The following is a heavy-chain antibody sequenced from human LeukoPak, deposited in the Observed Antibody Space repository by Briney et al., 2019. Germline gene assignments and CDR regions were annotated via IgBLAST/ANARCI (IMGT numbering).Heavy chain of an antibody. CDR3: ARAPRIGYSSGWLTFDY. V-gene: IGHV4-61*02. J-gene: IGHJ4*02. CDR2: ISTSGST. D-gene: IGHD6-19*01. CDR1: DGSISSGSYS. Sequence: PSETLSLTCTVSDGSISSGSYSWSWIRQPAGKGLEWIGRISTSGSTNYNPSLKSRVTISVDTSKNQFSLKLSSVTAADTAVYYCARAPRIGYSSGWLTFDYWGQGTLVTVSS.